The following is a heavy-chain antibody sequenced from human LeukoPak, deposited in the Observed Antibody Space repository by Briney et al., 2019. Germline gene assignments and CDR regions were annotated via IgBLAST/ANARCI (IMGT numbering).Heavy chain of an antibody. CDR1: GGSFSGYY. D-gene: IGHD1-1*01. Sequence: SETLSLTCAVYGGSFSGYYWSWIRQPPGKGLEWIGEINHSGSTNYNPSLKSRVTISVDTSMNQFSLKLSSVTAADTAVYYCARGGNTTDNNWFDPWGQGTLVTVSS. V-gene: IGHV4-34*01. CDR2: INHSGST. J-gene: IGHJ5*02. CDR3: ARGGNTTDNNWFDP.